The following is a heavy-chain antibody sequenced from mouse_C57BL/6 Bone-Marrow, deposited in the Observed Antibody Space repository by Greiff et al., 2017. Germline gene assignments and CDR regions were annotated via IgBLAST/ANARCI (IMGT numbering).Heavy chain of an antibody. J-gene: IGHJ1*03. V-gene: IGHV1-69*01. D-gene: IGHD1-1*01. CDR2: IDPSDSYT. Sequence: VQLQQPGAELVMPGASVKLSCKASGYTFTSYWMHWVKQRPGQGLEWIGEIDPSDSYTNYNQKFKGKSTLTVDKSSSTAYMQLSSLTSEDSAAYYYARGYCAGSSTNWYFDVGGTGTTVTVSA. CDR1: GYTFTSYW. CDR3: ARGYCAGSSTNWYFDV.